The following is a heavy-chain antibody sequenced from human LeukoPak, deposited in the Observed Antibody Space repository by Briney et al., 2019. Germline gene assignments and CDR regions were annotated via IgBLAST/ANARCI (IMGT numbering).Heavy chain of an antibody. Sequence: SETLSLTCAVYGGSFSGYCWSWIRQPPGKGLEWIGEINHSGSTNYNPSLKSRVTISVDTSKNQFSLKLSSVTAADTAVYYCASGSSSFNYYYYYMDVWGKGTTVTVSS. D-gene: IGHD6-6*01. J-gene: IGHJ6*03. CDR1: GGSFSGYC. V-gene: IGHV4-34*01. CDR3: ASGSSSFNYYYYYMDV. CDR2: INHSGST.